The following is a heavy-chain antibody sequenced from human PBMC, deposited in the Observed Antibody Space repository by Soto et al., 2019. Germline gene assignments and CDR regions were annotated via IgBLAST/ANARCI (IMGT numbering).Heavy chain of an antibody. D-gene: IGHD1-1*01. CDR3: ARAKRNDLLADP. J-gene: IGHJ5*02. V-gene: IGHV1-8*01. Sequence: QVQLVQSGAEVRKPGASVKVSCKASGYTFSSYDIAWVRQAAGQGLEWMGWMNPNSANTGYTQKFQGRIAMTSDSSISTAYMELSSLTSEDTAVYFGARAKRNDLLADPWGQGTLVTVST. CDR2: MNPNSANT. CDR1: GYTFSSYD.